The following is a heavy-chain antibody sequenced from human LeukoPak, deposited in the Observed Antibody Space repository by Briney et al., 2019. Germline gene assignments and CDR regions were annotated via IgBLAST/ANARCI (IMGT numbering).Heavy chain of an antibody. J-gene: IGHJ3*02. V-gene: IGHV3-48*03. CDR1: GFTFSTYE. CDR2: ISSSGSI. CDR3: AREGYGGTSDAFDI. D-gene: IGHD4-23*01. Sequence: GGSLRLSCATYGFTFSTYEMDWVRQAPGKGLERVSYISSSGSIYYTDSVKGRFTISRDNAKNSLYLQMNSLRAEDTAIYYCAREGYGGTSDAFDIWGQGTMVTVSS.